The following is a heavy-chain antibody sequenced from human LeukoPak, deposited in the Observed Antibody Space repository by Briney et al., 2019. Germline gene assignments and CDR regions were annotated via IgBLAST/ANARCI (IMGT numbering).Heavy chain of an antibody. CDR3: ARDSGSYGTFDY. D-gene: IGHD1-26*01. CDR2: IIPIFGTA. V-gene: IGHV1-69*13. CDR1: GGTFSSYA. J-gene: IGHJ4*02. Sequence: ASVKVSCKASGGTFSSYAISWVRQAPGQGLEWMGGIIPIFGTANYTQKFQGRVTITADESTSTAHMELSSLRSEDTAVYYCARDSGSYGTFDYWGQGTLVTVSS.